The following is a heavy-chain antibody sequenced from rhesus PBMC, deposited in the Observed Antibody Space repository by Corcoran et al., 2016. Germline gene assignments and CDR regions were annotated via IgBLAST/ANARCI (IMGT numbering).Heavy chain of an antibody. CDR1: GFTFSSYG. Sequence: EVQLVESGGGLVQPGGSLRLSCAASGFTFSSYGMSWVRQGPGKGLEWVSSISSASSYIYYADSVKGRFTISRDNAKNSLSLQMNSLRAEDTAVYYCTRDIAVAGPDYWGQGVLVTVSS. CDR3: TRDIAVAGPDY. J-gene: IGHJ4*01. D-gene: IGHD6-37*01. CDR2: ISSASSYI. V-gene: IGHV3S16*01.